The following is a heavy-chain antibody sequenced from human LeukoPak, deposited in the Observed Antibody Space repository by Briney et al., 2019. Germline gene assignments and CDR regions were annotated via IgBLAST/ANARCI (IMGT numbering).Heavy chain of an antibody. D-gene: IGHD4-11*01. CDR3: ARVAVTLYYFDY. CDR1: GFTFSSYS. CDR2: IYSGGST. Sequence: PGGSLRLSCAASGFTFSSYSMNWVRQAPGKGLEWVSVIYSGGSTYYADSVKGRFTISRDNSKNTLYLQMNSLRADDTAVYYCARVAVTLYYFDYWGQGTLVTVSS. J-gene: IGHJ4*02. V-gene: IGHV3-53*01.